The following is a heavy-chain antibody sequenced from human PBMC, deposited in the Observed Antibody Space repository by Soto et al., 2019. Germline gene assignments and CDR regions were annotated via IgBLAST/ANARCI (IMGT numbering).Heavy chain of an antibody. CDR2: VYWDDDK. CDR1: GFSLNSRGVG. CDR3: VHRGPVDETGMGFDF. J-gene: IGHJ4*02. D-gene: IGHD3-9*01. Sequence: SGPTLVNPTQTLTLTCTFSGFSLNSRGVGVGWVRQPPGKALEWLAIVYWDDDKRYGPSLRSRLSIRKDTPKNQVVLTLTNTDPVDTATYYCVHRGPVDETGMGFDFWGQGSLVTVSS. V-gene: IGHV2-5*05.